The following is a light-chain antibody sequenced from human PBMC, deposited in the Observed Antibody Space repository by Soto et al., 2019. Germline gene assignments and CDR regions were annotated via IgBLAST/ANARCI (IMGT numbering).Light chain of an antibody. CDR3: QQYINAPQT. CDR2: WAS. CDR1: QSVLYSPNNKNY. Sequence: DIVMTQSPDSLAVSLGERATINCKSSQSVLYSPNNKNYLAWYQQKPGQPPKLLVYWASTRETGVPDRFSGSGSDTDFTLTITSLQAEDVPVSYCQQYINAPQTFGQGTKVEIK. V-gene: IGKV4-1*01. J-gene: IGKJ1*01.